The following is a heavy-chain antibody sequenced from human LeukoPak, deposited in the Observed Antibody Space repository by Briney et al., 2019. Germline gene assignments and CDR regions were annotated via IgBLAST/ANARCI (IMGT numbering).Heavy chain of an antibody. J-gene: IGHJ1*01. CDR2: ISSSGSTI. D-gene: IGHD2-2*01. V-gene: IGHV3-11*04. Sequence: GGSLRLSCAASGFTFSDYYMSWIRQAPGKGLEWVSYISSSGSTIYYADSVKGRFTISRDNAKNSLYLKRNSLRAEDTAVYYCARGPAIPEYFQHWGQGTLVTVSS. CDR1: GFTFSDYY. CDR3: ARGPAIPEYFQH.